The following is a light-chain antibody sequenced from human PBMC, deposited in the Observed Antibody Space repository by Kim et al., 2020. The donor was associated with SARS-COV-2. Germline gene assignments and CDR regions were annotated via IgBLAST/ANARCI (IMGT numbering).Light chain of an antibody. CDR2: AAS. CDR3: QQYNAYPLT. CDR1: QVIGNY. Sequence: DIQMTQSPSSLSASVGDRVTITCRASQVIGNYVAWFQQKPGKAPKSLIYAASTLQTGLPSKFSGSGSETDFTLTISSLQPEDSATYYCQQYNAYPLTFGGGTKLEI. J-gene: IGKJ4*01. V-gene: IGKV1-16*02.